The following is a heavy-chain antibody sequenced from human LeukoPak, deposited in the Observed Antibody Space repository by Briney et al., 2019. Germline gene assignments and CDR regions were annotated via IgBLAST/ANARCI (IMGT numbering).Heavy chain of an antibody. D-gene: IGHD3-10*01. CDR3: ARGRVGITMVRGVMFDY. CDR1: GGSISSYY. J-gene: IGHJ4*02. V-gene: IGHV4-59*01. CDR2: IYYSGST. Sequence: SGTLSLTCTVSGGSISSYYWSWIRQPPGKGLEWIGYIYYSGSTNYNPSLKSRVTISVDTSKNQFSLKLSSVTAADTAVYYCARGRVGITMVRGVMFDYWGQGTLVTVSS.